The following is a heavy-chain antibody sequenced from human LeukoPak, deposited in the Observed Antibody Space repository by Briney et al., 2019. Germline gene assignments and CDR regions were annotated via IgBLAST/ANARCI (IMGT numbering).Heavy chain of an antibody. D-gene: IGHD6-6*01. CDR3: AKSDGAYSSSPGLNY. J-gene: IGHJ4*02. CDR1: GFTLDDYA. V-gene: IGHV3-9*03. CDR2: ISWNSGSI. Sequence: PGRSLRLSCAASGFTLDDYAMHWVRQAPGKGLEWVSGISWNSGSIGYADSVKGRFTISRDNAKNSLYLQMNSLRAEDMALYYCAKSDGAYSSSPGLNYWGQGTLVTVSS.